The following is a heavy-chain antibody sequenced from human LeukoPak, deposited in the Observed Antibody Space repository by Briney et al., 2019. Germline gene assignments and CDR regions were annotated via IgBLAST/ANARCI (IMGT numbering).Heavy chain of an antibody. Sequence: SETLSLTCTVSGGSISSYYWNWIRQPPGKGLEWIGEINHSGSTNYNPSLKSRVTISVDTSKNQFSLKLSSVTAADTAVYYCARFGGGLLFGGSVLYWYFDLWGRGTLVTVSS. CDR2: INHSGST. V-gene: IGHV4-34*01. J-gene: IGHJ2*01. CDR3: ARFGGGLLFGGSVLYWYFDL. CDR1: GGSISSYY. D-gene: IGHD2-21*01.